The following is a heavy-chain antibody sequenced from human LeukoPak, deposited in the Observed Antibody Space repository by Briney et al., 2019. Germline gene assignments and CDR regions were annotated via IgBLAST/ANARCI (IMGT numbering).Heavy chain of an antibody. D-gene: IGHD3-22*01. J-gene: IGHJ4*02. CDR2: IYYSGST. V-gene: IGHV4-59*08. CDR1: GGSISSYY. CDR3: ARLSPWYFDSSGYSDY. Sequence: SETLSLTCTVSGGSISSYYWSWIRQPPGKGLEWIGYIYYSGSTNYNPSLKSRVTISVDTSNNQFSLKLSSVTAADTAVYYCARLSPWYFDSSGYSDYWGQGTLVTVSS.